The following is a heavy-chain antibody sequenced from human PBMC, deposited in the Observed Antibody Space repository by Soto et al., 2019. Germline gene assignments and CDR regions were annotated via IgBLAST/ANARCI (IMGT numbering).Heavy chain of an antibody. CDR3: ARASHWSSGYYHYYYAMDV. CDR2: IKEDGSEK. J-gene: IGHJ6*02. V-gene: IGHV3-7*01. CDR1: GSTFSVYS. D-gene: IGHD3-22*01. Sequence: GGSLRLSCAASGSTFSVYSMTWVRQAPGKGLEWVANIKEDGSEKYYVDSVKGRFTISRDNAKNSLYLRMNSLRAEDTAVYYCARASHWSSGYYHYYYAMDVWGQGATVTVSS.